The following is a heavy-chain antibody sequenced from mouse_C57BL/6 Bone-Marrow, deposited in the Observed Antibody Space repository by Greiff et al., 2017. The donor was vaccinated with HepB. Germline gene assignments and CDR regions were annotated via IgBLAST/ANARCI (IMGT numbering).Heavy chain of an antibody. CDR3: ARFYYGYDGASWFAY. CDR2: INPNNGGT. V-gene: IGHV1-26*01. Sequence: VQLQQSGPELVKPGASVKISCKASGYTFTDYYMNWVKQSHGKSLEWIGDINPNNGGTSYNQKFKGKATLTVDKSSSTAYMELRSLTSEDSAVYYCARFYYGYDGASWFAYWGQGTLVTVSA. CDR1: GYTFTDYY. J-gene: IGHJ3*01. D-gene: IGHD2-2*01.